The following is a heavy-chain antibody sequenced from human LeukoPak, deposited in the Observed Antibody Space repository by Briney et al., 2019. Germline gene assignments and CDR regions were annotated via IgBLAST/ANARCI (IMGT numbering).Heavy chain of an antibody. J-gene: IGHJ4*02. Sequence: GGSLRLSCAASGFTFSDYSMTWVRQAPGKGLEWVASVNTVSSYIYYADSMRGRFTISRDNAKNSLFLQMNSLRAEDTAVYYCARLRRNSDRSDFFYYYDHWGQGTLVTVSS. V-gene: IGHV3-21*01. CDR3: ARLRRNSDRSDFFYYYDH. CDR1: GFTFSDYS. D-gene: IGHD3-22*01. CDR2: VNTVSSYI.